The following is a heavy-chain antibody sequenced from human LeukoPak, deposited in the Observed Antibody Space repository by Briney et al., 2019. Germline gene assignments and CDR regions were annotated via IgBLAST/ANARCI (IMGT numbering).Heavy chain of an antibody. CDR1: GYTFTGYY. CDR3: ARTALLRFLEWSPANWFDP. CDR2: INPTSGGT. Sequence: ASVKVSCKASGYTFTGYYMHWVGQAPGQGREWMGWINPTSGGTIYAQKFQGRVTRTRHTYISTAYMEPIRLRSEDTAVYYCARTALLRFLEWSPANWFDPWGQGTLVTVSS. V-gene: IGHV1-2*02. J-gene: IGHJ5*02. D-gene: IGHD3-3*01.